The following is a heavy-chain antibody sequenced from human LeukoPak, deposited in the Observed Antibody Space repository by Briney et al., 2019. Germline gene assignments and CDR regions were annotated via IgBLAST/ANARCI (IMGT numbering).Heavy chain of an antibody. J-gene: IGHJ4*02. V-gene: IGHV4-59*01. CDR2: IYYSGST. D-gene: IGHD3-3*01. CDR3: ARALSGSRSTDF. CDR1: GGSIINSY. Sequence: SETLSLTCTVSGGSIINSYWSWIRQPPGKELEWIGYIYYSGSTNYNPSLKSRVTISQDTTKNQFSLNLRSVTAADTAVYYCARALSGSRSTDFWGQGTLVTVSS.